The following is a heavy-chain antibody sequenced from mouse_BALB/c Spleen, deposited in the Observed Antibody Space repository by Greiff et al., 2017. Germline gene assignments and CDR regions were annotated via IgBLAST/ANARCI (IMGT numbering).Heavy chain of an antibody. CDR1: GFAFSSYD. CDR3: ASPITTAFAY. D-gene: IGHD1-1*01. Sequence: DVMLVESGGGLVKPGGSLKLSCAASGFAFSSYDMSWVRQTPEKRLEWVAYISSGGGSTYYPDTVKGRFTISRDNAKNTLYLQMSSLKSEDTAMYYCASPITTAFAYWGQGTLVTVSA. CDR2: ISSGGGST. J-gene: IGHJ3*01. V-gene: IGHV5-12-1*01.